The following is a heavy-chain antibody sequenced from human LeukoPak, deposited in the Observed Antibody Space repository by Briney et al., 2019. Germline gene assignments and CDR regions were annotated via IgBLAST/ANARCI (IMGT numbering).Heavy chain of an antibody. CDR1: GFTFDDYA. CDR2: ISWNSGSI. J-gene: IGHJ4*02. Sequence: GGSLRLSCAASGFTFDDYAMHWVRQAPGKGLEWVSGISWNSGSIGYADSVKGRFTISRDNAKNSLYLQMNSLRAEDTALYYCAKEGILGHYFDYWGQGTLVTVSS. V-gene: IGHV3-9*01. D-gene: IGHD6-13*01. CDR3: AKEGILGHYFDY.